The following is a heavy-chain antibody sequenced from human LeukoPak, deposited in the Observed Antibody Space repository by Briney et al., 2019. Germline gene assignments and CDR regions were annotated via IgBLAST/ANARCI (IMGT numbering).Heavy chain of an antibody. Sequence: ASVKVSCKASGYTFTDYYIHWVRQAPGQGLEWMGWIYPNSAGTKYAHKFQGRVTMTRDTSTSTTYMELTSLTSDGTAVYYCARDFSQYAGYWGQGTLVTVSS. CDR3: ARDFSQYAGY. CDR2: IYPNSAGT. V-gene: IGHV1-2*02. J-gene: IGHJ4*02. CDR1: GYTFTDYY. D-gene: IGHD2-2*01.